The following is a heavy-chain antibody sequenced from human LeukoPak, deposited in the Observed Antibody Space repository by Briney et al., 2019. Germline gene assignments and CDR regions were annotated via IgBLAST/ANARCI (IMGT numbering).Heavy chain of an antibody. CDR3: ARAARTGNYYYYMDV. V-gene: IGHV4-34*01. Sequence: PSETLSLTCAVYGGSFSGYYWSWIRQPPGKGLEWIGEISHSGSTNYNPSLKSRVTISVDTSKNQFSLKLSSVTAADTAVYYRARAARTGNYYYYMDVWGKGTTVTISS. CDR1: GGSFSGYY. J-gene: IGHJ6*03. D-gene: IGHD3-10*01. CDR2: ISHSGST.